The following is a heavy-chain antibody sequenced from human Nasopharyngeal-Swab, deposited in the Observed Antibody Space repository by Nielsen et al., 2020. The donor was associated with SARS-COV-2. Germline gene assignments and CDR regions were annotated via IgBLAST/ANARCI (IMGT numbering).Heavy chain of an antibody. Sequence: GESLKISCAVSGLTVSSTYMSWVRQAPGKGLEWVSVMSGSGGSTYYADSVKGRFTISRDNSKNTLYLQMNSLRAEDTAVYYCAKERQRYGDYYYYGMDVWGQGTTVTVSS. CDR3: AKERQRYGDYYYYGMDV. J-gene: IGHJ6*02. D-gene: IGHD4-17*01. V-gene: IGHV3-23*01. CDR2: MSGSGGST. CDR1: GLTVSSTY.